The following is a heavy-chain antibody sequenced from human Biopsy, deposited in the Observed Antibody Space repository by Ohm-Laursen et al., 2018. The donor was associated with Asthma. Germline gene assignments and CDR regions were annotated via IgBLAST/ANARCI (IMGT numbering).Heavy chain of an antibody. CDR1: GFTFSNFA. CDR2: MTGSGGGT. D-gene: IGHD6-13*01. V-gene: IGHV3-23*01. J-gene: IGHJ4*02. Sequence: SLRLSCAASGFTFSNFAMTWVRQAPGKGLEWVSRMTGSGGGTYYGDSVKGRFTVSRDNSKNTLYLQLSSLRDEDTAVYYCAKHQLGRYLEYWGQGTLVTVAS. CDR3: AKHQLGRYLEY.